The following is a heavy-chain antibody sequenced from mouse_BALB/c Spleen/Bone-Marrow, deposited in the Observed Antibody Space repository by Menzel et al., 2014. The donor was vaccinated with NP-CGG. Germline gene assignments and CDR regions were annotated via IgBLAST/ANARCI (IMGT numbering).Heavy chain of an antibody. CDR2: INPGSGDT. CDR3: ARNANWLFAY. Sequence: VQLQQSGTELVRPGTSMKVSCKASGYAFTNYLIEWVKQRPGQGLEWIGVINPGSGDTSYNEKFRGKATLTADKSSSTAYMQLSSLTSDDSAVYFCARNANWLFAYWGQGTLVTVSA. CDR1: GYAFTNYL. D-gene: IGHD4-1*01. J-gene: IGHJ3*01. V-gene: IGHV1-54*01.